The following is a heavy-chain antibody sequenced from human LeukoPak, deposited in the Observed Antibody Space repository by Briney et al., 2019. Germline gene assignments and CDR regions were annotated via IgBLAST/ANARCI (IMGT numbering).Heavy chain of an antibody. Sequence: GGSLRLSCAASGFTLSSYWLHWVRQAPGEGLVWVSQISPDGNITPYADSVKGRFTISRDNSKNTLYLQINALKAEHTAVYYCARGCSAVRCPADYWGQGSLVTVSS. CDR3: ARGCSAVRCPADY. CDR1: GFTLSSYW. J-gene: IGHJ4*02. V-gene: IGHV3-74*01. CDR2: ISPDGNIT. D-gene: IGHD2-15*01.